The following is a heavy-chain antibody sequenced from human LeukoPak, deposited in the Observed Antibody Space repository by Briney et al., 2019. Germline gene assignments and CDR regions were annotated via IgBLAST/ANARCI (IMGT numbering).Heavy chain of an antibody. J-gene: IGHJ4*02. D-gene: IGHD6-19*01. Sequence: ASVKVSCKASGYTFTSYGISWVRQAPGQGLEWMGWISAYNGNTNYAQRLQGRVTMTTDTSTSTAYMELRSLRSDDTAVYYCARAPRGIAVAGTEVDYWGQGTLVTVSS. CDR2: ISAYNGNT. V-gene: IGHV1-18*01. CDR3: ARAPRGIAVAGTEVDY. CDR1: GYTFTSYG.